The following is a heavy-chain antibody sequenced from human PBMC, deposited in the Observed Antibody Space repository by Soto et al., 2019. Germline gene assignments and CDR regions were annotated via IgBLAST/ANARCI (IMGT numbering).Heavy chain of an antibody. Sequence: GGSLRLCCAASGFTFSSYAMHWVRQAPGKGLEWVAVISYDGSNKYYADSVKGRFTISRDNSKNTLYLQMNSLRAEDTAVYYCARDGSGSSFYGMDVWGQGTTVTVSS. CDR1: GFTFSSYA. CDR2: ISYDGSNK. V-gene: IGHV3-30-3*01. CDR3: ARDGSGSSFYGMDV. J-gene: IGHJ6*02.